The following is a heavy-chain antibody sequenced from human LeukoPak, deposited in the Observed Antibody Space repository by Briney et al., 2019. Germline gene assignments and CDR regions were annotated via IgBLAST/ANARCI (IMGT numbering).Heavy chain of an antibody. CDR3: ARERGGVYRD. V-gene: IGHV4-38-2*02. CDR1: GYSISSGYY. J-gene: IGHJ2*01. CDR2: IYYSGST. D-gene: IGHD5/OR15-5a*01. Sequence: PSETLSLTCTVSGYSISSGYYWGWIRQPPGKGLEWIGSIYYSGSTYYNPSLKSRVTISVDTSKNQFSLKLSSVTAADTAVYYCARERGGVYRDWGRGTLVTVSS.